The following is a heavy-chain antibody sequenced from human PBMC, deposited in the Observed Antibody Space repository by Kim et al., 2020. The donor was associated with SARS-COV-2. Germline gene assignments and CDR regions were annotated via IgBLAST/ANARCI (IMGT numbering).Heavy chain of an antibody. J-gene: IGHJ5*02. CDR3: ARHHSGYAYSDWFDP. CDR1: GGSINSYY. D-gene: IGHD5-12*01. CDR2: IDYSGIT. V-gene: IGHV4-59*08. Sequence: SETLSLTCTVSGGSINSYYWSWIRQPPGKGLAWIGYIDYSGITKYNPSLKSRVTISVDTSKNQFSLKLTSVTAADPAVSYCARHHSGYAYSDWFDPLGQG.